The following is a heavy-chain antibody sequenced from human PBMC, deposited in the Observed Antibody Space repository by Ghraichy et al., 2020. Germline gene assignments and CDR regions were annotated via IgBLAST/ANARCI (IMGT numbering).Heavy chain of an antibody. Sequence: SETLSLTCSVSGDSVSSGDHYWAWVRQSPGKGLEWIGYIYYTGGPNYNPSLKGRATISVDTSKDQFSLDLISVTAADTAVYYCARSTLVCSGDCYPNYFDSWGQGSLVTVSS. V-gene: IGHV4-61*08. D-gene: IGHD2-21*02. CDR1: GDSVSSGDHY. CDR3: ARSTLVCSGDCYPNYFDS. CDR2: IYYTGGP. J-gene: IGHJ4*02.